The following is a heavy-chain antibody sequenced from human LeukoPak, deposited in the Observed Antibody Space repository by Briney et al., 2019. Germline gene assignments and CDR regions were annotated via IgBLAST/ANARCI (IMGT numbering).Heavy chain of an antibody. CDR1: GFTFSSYS. CDR3: ASTRGYSYGLLDY. CDR2: ISSSSYI. D-gene: IGHD5-18*01. J-gene: IGHJ4*02. V-gene: IGHV3-21*01. Sequence: GGSPRLSCAASGFTFSSYSMNWVRQAPGKGLEWVSSISSSSYIYYADSVKGRFTISRDNAKNSLYLQMNSLRAEDTAVYYCASTRGYSYGLLDYWGQGTLVTVSS.